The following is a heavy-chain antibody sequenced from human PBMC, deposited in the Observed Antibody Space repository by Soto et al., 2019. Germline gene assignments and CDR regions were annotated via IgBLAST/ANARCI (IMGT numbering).Heavy chain of an antibody. V-gene: IGHV2-5*02. D-gene: IGHD6-6*01. CDR3: AHSRPPRLLDY. CDR2: IYWDDDK. Sequence: QITLKESGPTLVEPTQTLTLTCTFSGFSLSTSGVGVGWIRQPPGKALEWLALIYWDDDKRYSSSLNSRLTITKDTSKNQVVLTTTNMDPVDTATYYCAHSRPPRLLDYWGQGTLVTVSS. CDR1: GFSLSTSGVG. J-gene: IGHJ4*02.